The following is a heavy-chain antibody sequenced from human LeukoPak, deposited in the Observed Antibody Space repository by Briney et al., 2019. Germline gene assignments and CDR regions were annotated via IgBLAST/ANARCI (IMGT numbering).Heavy chain of an antibody. V-gene: IGHV3-7*05. CDR3: ARWVSGWDV. J-gene: IGHJ6*02. Sequence: GGSLRLSCAASGFTFSSYAMSWVRQAPGKGLEWVASLKQDGSEKYYVDSVKGRFTISRDNAKNSLSLQMNSLRAEDTAVYYCARWVSGWDVWGQGTTVTVSS. CDR2: LKQDGSEK. CDR1: GFTFSSYA.